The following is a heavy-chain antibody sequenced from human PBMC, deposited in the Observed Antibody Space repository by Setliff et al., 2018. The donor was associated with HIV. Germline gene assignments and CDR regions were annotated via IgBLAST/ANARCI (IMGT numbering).Heavy chain of an antibody. J-gene: IGHJ5*02. CDR1: GYTFTSYA. CDR2: INTNTGNP. CDR3: ARDPYPNYDFWSGSLIRGWFDP. V-gene: IGHV7-4-1*02. Sequence: ASVKVSCKASGYTFTSYAMNWVRQAPGQGLEWMGWINTNTGNPTYAQGFTGRFVFSLGTSVSTAYLQISSLKAEDTAVYYCARDPYPNYDFWSGSLIRGWFDPWSQGTLVTVSS. D-gene: IGHD3-3*01.